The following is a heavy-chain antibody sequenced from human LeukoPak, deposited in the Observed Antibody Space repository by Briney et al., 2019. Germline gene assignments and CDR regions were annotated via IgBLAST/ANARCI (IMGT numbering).Heavy chain of an antibody. J-gene: IGHJ4*02. V-gene: IGHV3-30*02. CDR2: IRYDGSNK. Sequence: GGSLRLSCAASGFTFSSYGMHWVRQAPGKGLEWVAFIRYDGSNKYYADSVKGRFTISRDNSKNTLYLQMNSLRAEDTAVYYCAKADTAMVNSDFDYWGQGTLVTVSS. CDR1: GFTFSSYG. CDR3: AKADTAMVNSDFDY. D-gene: IGHD5-18*01.